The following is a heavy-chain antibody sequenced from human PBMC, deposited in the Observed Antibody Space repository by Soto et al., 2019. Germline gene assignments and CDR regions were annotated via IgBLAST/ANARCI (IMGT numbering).Heavy chain of an antibody. CDR1: GGTFSSYA. Sequence: QVQLVQSGAEVKKPGSSVKVSCKASGGTFSSYAISWVRQAPGQGLEWMGGIIPIFGTANYAQKFQGRVTITADESTSTAYMELSSLRSEDTAVYDCARDPGEAIQLWRGPDYYYYGMDVWGQGTTVTVSS. D-gene: IGHD5-18*01. V-gene: IGHV1-69*01. CDR2: IIPIFGTA. J-gene: IGHJ6*02. CDR3: ARDPGEAIQLWRGPDYYYYGMDV.